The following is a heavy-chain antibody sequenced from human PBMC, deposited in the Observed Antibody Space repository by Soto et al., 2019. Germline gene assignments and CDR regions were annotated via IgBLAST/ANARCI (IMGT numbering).Heavy chain of an antibody. D-gene: IGHD4-17*01. J-gene: IGHJ4*02. V-gene: IGHV4-4*02. CDR3: VKNGAYALDY. CDR2: IYRGTSP. Sequence: SATLALTYAVSGDSIISDNWWSWVRQPPEKGLEWIGEIYRGTSPTYNPSLESRVTISVDKSKNQFSLKLNSVTAADTAVYYCVKNGAYALDYWGQGTLVTVSS. CDR1: GDSIISDNW.